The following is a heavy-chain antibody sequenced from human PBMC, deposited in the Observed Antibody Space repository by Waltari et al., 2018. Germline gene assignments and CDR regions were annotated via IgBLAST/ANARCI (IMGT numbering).Heavy chain of an antibody. CDR3: AKSRGFEY. V-gene: IGHV3-7*01. Sequence: EVQLVESGGGLVQPGGSLRLSCGASGFTFSRYWMSWVRQTPGKGLEWWANINYDGSKKYNVDTVKGRFTISRDNAKNSVYLQMNSLRVEDTAVYYCAKSRGFEYWGQGTLITVSS. CDR1: GFTFSRYW. D-gene: IGHD2-2*01. CDR2: INYDGSKK. J-gene: IGHJ4*02.